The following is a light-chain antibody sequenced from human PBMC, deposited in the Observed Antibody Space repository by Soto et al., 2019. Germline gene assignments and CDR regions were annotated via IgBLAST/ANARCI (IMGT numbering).Light chain of an antibody. CDR3: QQDYNLPT. V-gene: IGKV3D-7*01. CDR1: QSVSTSY. J-gene: IGKJ3*01. CDR2: GAS. Sequence: PGERFTLSCRASQSVSTSYLTWYQPKPGQAPRLLIYGASTRATGIPARFSGSGSGTDFTLTISILQPDDFAVYYCQQDYNLPTFGPGTKVDIK.